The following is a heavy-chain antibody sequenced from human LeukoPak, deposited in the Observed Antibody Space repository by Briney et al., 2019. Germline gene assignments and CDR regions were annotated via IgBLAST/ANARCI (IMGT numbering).Heavy chain of an antibody. D-gene: IGHD1-26*01. J-gene: IGHJ4*02. CDR2: IYPGDSDT. CDR1: GYSFTHYW. CDR3: ASRSGSYFSGGFDY. Sequence: GESLKISCQGSGYSFTHYWIGLVRQMPGKGLEWMGNIYPGDSDTRYSPSFQGQVTISPDKSISNAYLQWSSLKASDTAMYYCASRSGSYFSGGFDYWGQGTLVTVSS. V-gene: IGHV5-51*01.